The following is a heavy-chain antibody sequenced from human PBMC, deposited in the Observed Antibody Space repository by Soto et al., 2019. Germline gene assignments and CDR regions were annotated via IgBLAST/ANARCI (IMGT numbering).Heavy chain of an antibody. Sequence: EVQLVESGGGLIQPGGSLRLSCAASGFSVSDNYMSWVRQAPGKGLEWIAVLYMDDTTYYTDSIKGRFTVSRDNSKNILYLHMNSLRAEDTAVYYCAGTESRSSSTLFDYWGQGALVTVSS. CDR2: LYMDDTT. J-gene: IGHJ4*02. CDR3: AGTESRSSSTLFDY. CDR1: GFSVSDNY. V-gene: IGHV3-53*01. D-gene: IGHD6-6*01.